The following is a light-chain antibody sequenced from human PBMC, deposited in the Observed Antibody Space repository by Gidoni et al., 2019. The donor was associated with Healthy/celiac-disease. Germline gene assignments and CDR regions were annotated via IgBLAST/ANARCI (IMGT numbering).Light chain of an antibody. CDR3: QQSYSTPRT. V-gene: IGKV1-39*01. CDR1: QSISSY. CDR2: AAS. J-gene: IGKJ1*01. Sequence: DIQMTQSPSSLSASVGDRVTITCRASQSISSYLNWYQKKPGKAPKLLIYAASSLQSGVPSRFSGSGSVTDFSLTISSRQPEDFASYYCQQSYSTPRTFGQGTKVEIK.